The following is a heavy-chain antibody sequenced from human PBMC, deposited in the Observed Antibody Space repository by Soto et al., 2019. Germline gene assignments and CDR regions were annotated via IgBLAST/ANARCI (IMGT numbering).Heavy chain of an antibody. CDR1: GFIFSDYV. Sequence: SGGSLRLSCAASGFIFSDYVMAWVRQAPGEGLEWVANIKQGGNEKFYVDSVKGRFTISRDYDKKSLYLQMDSLRVEDTAVYYCVGALTYEVPYYYYGMDVWGQGTTVTVSS. D-gene: IGHD3-16*01. V-gene: IGHV3-7*01. CDR3: VGALTYEVPYYYYGMDV. CDR2: IKQGGNEK. J-gene: IGHJ6*02.